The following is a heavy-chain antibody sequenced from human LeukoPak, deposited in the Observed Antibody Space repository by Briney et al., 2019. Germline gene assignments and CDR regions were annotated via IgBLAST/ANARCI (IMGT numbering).Heavy chain of an antibody. D-gene: IGHD2-2*01. CDR3: ANYCSSTSCYDY. CDR1: GFTFSTYA. V-gene: IGHV3-30-3*01. J-gene: IGHJ4*02. CDR2: ISHDGSNK. Sequence: PGGSLRLSCAASGFTFSTYAMHWVRQAPGRGLEWLAIISHDGSNKNYADSVKGRFTISRDNSKNTLYLQMNSLRAEDTAVYYCANYCSSTSCYDYWGQGTLVTVSS.